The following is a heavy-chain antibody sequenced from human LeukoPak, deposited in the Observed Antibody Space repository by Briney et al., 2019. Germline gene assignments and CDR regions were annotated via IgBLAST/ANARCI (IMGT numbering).Heavy chain of an antibody. V-gene: IGHV4-34*01. CDR3: AGIDMAYSNFASNYSYYSGMDV. CDR2: INHSGST. CDR1: GGSFSGYY. J-gene: IGHJ6*02. D-gene: IGHD4-11*01. Sequence: SETLSLTCAVYGGSFSGYYWSWIRQPPGKGLEWIGEINHSGSTNYNPSLKSRVTISVDTSKNQFSLKLSSVTAADTAVYYCAGIDMAYSNFASNYSYYSGMDVWGQGTTVTVSS.